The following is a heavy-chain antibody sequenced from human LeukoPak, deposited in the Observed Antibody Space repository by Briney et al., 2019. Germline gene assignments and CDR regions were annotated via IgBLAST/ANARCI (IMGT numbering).Heavy chain of an antibody. V-gene: IGHV3-30*04. CDR2: ISYDGSNK. CDR3: ARVGRGYSFNVYCFDY. J-gene: IGHJ4*02. D-gene: IGHD5-18*01. Sequence: GGSLRLSCAASGFTFSSYAMHWVRQAPGKGLEWVAVISYDGSNKYYADSVEGRFTISRDNSKNTLYLQMNNLRAQDTAVYYCARVGRGYSFNVYCFDYWGQGTLVTVSS. CDR1: GFTFSSYA.